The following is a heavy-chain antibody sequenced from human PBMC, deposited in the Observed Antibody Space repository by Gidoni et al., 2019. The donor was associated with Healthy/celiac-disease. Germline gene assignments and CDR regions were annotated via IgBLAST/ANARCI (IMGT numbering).Heavy chain of an antibody. Sequence: QVQLQQWGAGLLKPSETLSLTCAVYGGSFSGYYWSWIRQPPGKGLEWIGEINHSGSTNYNPSLKSRVTISVDTSKNQFSLKLSSVTAADTAVYYYARGLRWASAVDYWGQGTLVTVSS. J-gene: IGHJ4*02. CDR3: ARGLRWASAVDY. CDR1: GGSFSGYY. V-gene: IGHV4-34*01. CDR2: INHSGST.